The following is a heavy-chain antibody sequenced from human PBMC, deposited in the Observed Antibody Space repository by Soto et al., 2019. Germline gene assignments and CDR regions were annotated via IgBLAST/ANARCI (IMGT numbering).Heavy chain of an antibody. D-gene: IGHD6-13*01. J-gene: IGHJ5*02. CDR1: GGSCSGYY. CDR3: ARGDIAACAGCFDP. Sequence: SETLSLTCAVYGGSCSGYYWRWIRQPPGKGLKWIGEINHSGSTNYTPSLKSRVTISVDTSKNQFSLKRSSVTAADTAVYYCARGDIAACAGCFDPGGQGRLVNVSS. CDR2: INHSGST. V-gene: IGHV4-34*01.